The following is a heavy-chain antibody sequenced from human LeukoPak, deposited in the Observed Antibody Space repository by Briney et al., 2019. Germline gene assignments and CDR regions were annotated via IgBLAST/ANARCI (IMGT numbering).Heavy chain of an antibody. CDR3: AKGINYYYYMDV. J-gene: IGHJ6*03. V-gene: IGHV3-33*06. CDR2: IWYDGSNK. CDR1: GFTFSSYG. Sequence: GRSPRLSCAASGFTFSSYGMHWVRQAPGKGLEWVAVIWYDGSNKYYADSVKGRFTISRDNSKNTLYLQMNSLRAEDPAVYYCAKGINYYYYMDVWGKGTTVTVSS.